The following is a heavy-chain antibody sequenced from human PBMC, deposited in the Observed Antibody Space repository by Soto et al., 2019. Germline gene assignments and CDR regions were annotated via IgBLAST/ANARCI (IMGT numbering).Heavy chain of an antibody. CDR3: ARGTGSSWFDL. V-gene: IGHV1-2*02. J-gene: IGHJ5*02. CDR1: GYTFSAHY. Sequence: ASVKVSCKASGYTFSAHYIHWVRQAPGQGLQWMGWINSRNGDTKYARDFQGSVTPTRDTSINTAYMELRSQTSDDTAIYSCARGTGSSWFDLWGQGTLVTVSS. D-gene: IGHD3-10*01. CDR2: INSRNGDT.